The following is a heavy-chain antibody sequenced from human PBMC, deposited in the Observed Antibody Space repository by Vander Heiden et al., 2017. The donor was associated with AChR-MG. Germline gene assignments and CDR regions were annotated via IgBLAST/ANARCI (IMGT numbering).Heavy chain of an antibody. D-gene: IGHD3-22*01. J-gene: IGHJ4*02. CDR1: GSNFGRYA. Sequence: VQLVESGGGVVEPGRASRPTCTDTGSNFGRYATHWVRQVPGKGLESVACISCDGSNKYSADSVKGRVTISRDNSKNTLYLQMNSLGAEDTAVYYCARSYYYDSSGYSTVDYFDYWGQGTLVTVSS. CDR2: ISCDGSNK. V-gene: IGHV3-30-3*01. CDR3: ARSYYYDSSGYSTVDYFDY.